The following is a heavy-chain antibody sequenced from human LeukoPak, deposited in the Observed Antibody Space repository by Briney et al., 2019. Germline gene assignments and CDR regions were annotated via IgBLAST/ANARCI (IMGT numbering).Heavy chain of an antibody. Sequence: PSETLSLTCTVSGGSISSSSYYWGWIRQPPGKGLEWIGSIYYSGSTYYNPSLKSRVTISIDTSKNQFSLKLSSVTAADTAVYYCARGKAPYFDYWGQGTLVTVSS. J-gene: IGHJ4*02. V-gene: IGHV4-39*07. CDR2: IYYSGST. CDR3: ARGKAPYFDY. CDR1: GGSISSSSYY.